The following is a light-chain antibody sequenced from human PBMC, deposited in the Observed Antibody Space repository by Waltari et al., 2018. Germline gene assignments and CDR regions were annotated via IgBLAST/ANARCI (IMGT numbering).Light chain of an antibody. Sequence: QAVLPQSSSLSASPGASARLTCTLRSGTNVGNHRIYWYPQKSERPPQYLLRYKSDSDKQQASGVPSRFSGSKDASANAGILRSSGRQSEDEADYYCMIWHSSASVFGGGTKLTVL. CDR1: SGTNVGNHR. J-gene: IGLJ2*01. CDR3: MIWHSSASV. V-gene: IGLV5-45*03. CDR2: YKSDSDK.